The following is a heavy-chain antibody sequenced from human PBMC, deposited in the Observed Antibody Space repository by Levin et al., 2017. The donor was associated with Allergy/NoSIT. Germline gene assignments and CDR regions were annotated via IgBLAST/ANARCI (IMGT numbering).Heavy chain of an antibody. CDR1: GFTFSSYA. CDR3: AKEEDILTGYSLFDY. CDR2: ISGSGGST. D-gene: IGHD3-9*01. J-gene: IGHJ4*02. Sequence: PGGSLRLSCAASGFTFSSYAMSWVRQAPGKGLEWVSGISGSGGSTYYADSVKGRFTISRDNSKNTLYVQMNSLRAEDTAVYYCAKEEDILTGYSLFDYWGQGTLVTVSS. V-gene: IGHV3-23*01.